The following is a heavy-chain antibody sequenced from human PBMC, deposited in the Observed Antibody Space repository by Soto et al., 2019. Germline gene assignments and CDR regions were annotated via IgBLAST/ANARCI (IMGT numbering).Heavy chain of an antibody. J-gene: IGHJ4*02. V-gene: IGHV4-4*02. CDR3: AGVVFGRTGGYG. D-gene: IGHD1-26*01. CDR2: IYHSGTT. CDR1: GGSIRSTNW. Sequence: QVQLQESGSRLVKPSGTLSLTCSVSGGSIRSTNWWTWVRQSPGKGLEWIGDIYHSGTTNYNPSLDSRVSMSNDTCNNRFSLNLTTVTAADTAMYYCAGVVFGRTGGYGWGQGILVIVSS.